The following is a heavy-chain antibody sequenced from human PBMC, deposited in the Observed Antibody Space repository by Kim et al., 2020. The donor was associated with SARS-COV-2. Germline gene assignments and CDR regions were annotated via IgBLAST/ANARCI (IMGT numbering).Heavy chain of an antibody. CDR3: TRHVGAAGLGESLYYYYGMDV. D-gene: IGHD3-16*01. Sequence: GGSLRLSCAASGFTFSGSAMHWVRQASGKGLEWVGRIRSKANSYATAYAASVKGRFTISRDDSKNTAYLQMNSLKTEDTAVYYCTRHVGAAGLGESLYYYYGMDVWGQGTTVTVSS. CDR2: IRSKANSYAT. J-gene: IGHJ6*02. V-gene: IGHV3-73*01. CDR1: GFTFSGSA.